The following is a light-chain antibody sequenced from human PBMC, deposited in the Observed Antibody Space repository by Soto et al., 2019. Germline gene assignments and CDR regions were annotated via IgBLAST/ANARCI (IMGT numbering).Light chain of an antibody. Sequence: DIVMTQSPDSLAVSLGERATINCKSSQSVLYSSNNKNYLAWYQQKPGQPPKLLIYWASTRESGVPDRFSGSGSGTDFTLTISSLQAEDVAVYYCQQSYSLTFGPGTKVDIK. CDR3: QQSYSLT. J-gene: IGKJ3*01. CDR1: QSVLYSSNNKNY. CDR2: WAS. V-gene: IGKV4-1*01.